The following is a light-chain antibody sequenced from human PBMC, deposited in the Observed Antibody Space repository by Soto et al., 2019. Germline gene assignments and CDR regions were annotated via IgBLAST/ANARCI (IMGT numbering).Light chain of an antibody. V-gene: IGKV3-20*01. CDR3: HQYGISPET. CDR2: GAS. CDR1: QSVRSNY. Sequence: EIVLTQSPGTLSLSPGERATLSCRASQSVRSNYLAWYQQKPGQAPSLLIYGASTRATGIPDRFSGSGSGTDFTLTITRLEPEDFAVYYCHQYGISPETFGQGTKLEIK. J-gene: IGKJ2*01.